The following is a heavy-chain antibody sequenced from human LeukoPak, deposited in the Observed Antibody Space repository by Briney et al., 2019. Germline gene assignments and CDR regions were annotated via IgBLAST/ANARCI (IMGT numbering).Heavy chain of an antibody. J-gene: IGHJ4*02. CDR1: GGTFSSYA. D-gene: IGHD5-12*01. CDR3: ARGQRGYSGYDLNY. V-gene: IGHV1-69*13. CDR2: IIPIFGTA. Sequence: SVKVLCKASGGTFSSYAISWVRQAPGQGLEWMGGIIPIFGTANYAQKFQGRVTITADESTSTAYMELSSLRSEDTAVYYCARGQRGYSGYDLNYWGQGTLVTVSS.